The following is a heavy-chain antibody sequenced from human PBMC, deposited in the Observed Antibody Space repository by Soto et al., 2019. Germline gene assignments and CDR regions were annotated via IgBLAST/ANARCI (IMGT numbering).Heavy chain of an antibody. CDR2: IIPIFGTA. V-gene: IGHV1-69*01. D-gene: IGHD6-19*01. CDR3: ARDRVGRQWLVCGPLDY. Sequence: QVQLVQSGAEVKKPGSSVRVSCKASGGTFSTFGLSWVRLAPGHGLEWMGGIIPIFGTATYAQKFKGRVTITADESTNTGYMDLSSLRSEDTALYYCARDRVGRQWLVCGPLDYWGQGTLVIVSS. CDR1: GGTFSTFG. J-gene: IGHJ4*02.